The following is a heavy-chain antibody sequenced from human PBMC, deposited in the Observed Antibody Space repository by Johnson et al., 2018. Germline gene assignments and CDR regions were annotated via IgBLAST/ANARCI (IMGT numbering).Heavy chain of an antibody. Sequence: VQLVESGGGLVKPGGSLRLSCAASGFTFSNAWMNWVRQAPGKGLEWVGSIKSKTDGGTTDYDAPVKGRFTISRDDSKNTLYLQMNSLKTEDTAVYYCTTGAFGGVIPVLGAFDIWGQGTMVTVSS. CDR3: TTGAFGGVIPVLGAFDI. CDR2: IKSKTDGGTT. V-gene: IGHV3-15*07. D-gene: IGHD3-16*02. J-gene: IGHJ3*02. CDR1: GFTFSNAW.